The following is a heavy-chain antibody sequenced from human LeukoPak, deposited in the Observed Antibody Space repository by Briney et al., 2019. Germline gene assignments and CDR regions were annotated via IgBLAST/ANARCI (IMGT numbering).Heavy chain of an antibody. J-gene: IGHJ4*02. D-gene: IGHD2-2*01. V-gene: IGHV1-2*06. Sequence: ASVKVSCKASGYTFTSYHMHWVRQAPGQGLEWMGRINPNSGDTNYAQKFQGRVAMTRDTSISTAFMELTRLRSDDTAVYYCARDYCSSTSCLFDYWGQGTLVTVSS. CDR1: GYTFTSYH. CDR2: INPNSGDT. CDR3: ARDYCSSTSCLFDY.